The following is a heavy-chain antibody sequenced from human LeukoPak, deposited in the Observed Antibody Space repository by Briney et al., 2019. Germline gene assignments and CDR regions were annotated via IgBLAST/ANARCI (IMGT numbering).Heavy chain of an antibody. J-gene: IGHJ5*02. CDR1: GGSISSSNW. V-gene: IGHV4-4*02. D-gene: IGHD3-16*02. Sequence: SGTLSLTCAVSGGSISSSNWWSWVRQPPGKGLEWIGEINHSGSTNYNPSLKSRVTISVDTSKNQFSLKLSSVTAADTAVYYCARHKTMITFGGVIVKGWFDPWGQGTLVTVSS. CDR2: INHSGST. CDR3: ARHKTMITFGGVIVKGWFDP.